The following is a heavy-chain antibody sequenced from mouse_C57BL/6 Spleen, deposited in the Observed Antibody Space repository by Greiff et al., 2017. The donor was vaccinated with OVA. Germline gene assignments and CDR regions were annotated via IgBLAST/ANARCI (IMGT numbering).Heavy chain of an antibody. CDR3: ARGTTVVAWYFDV. J-gene: IGHJ1*03. CDR2: INPDSSTI. Sequence: EVKLMESGGGLVQPGGSLKLSCAASGLDFSRYWMSWVRRAPGKGLEWIGEINPDSSTINYAPSLKDKVIISRDNAKNTLYLQMSKVRSEDTALYYCARGTTVVAWYFDVWGTGTTVTVSS. CDR1: GLDFSRYW. V-gene: IGHV4-1*01. D-gene: IGHD1-1*01.